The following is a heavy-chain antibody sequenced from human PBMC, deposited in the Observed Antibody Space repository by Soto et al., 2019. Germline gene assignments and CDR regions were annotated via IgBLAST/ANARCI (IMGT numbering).Heavy chain of an antibody. CDR3: ARDVLRYFDWLSYRDY. CDR1: GGSISSSSYY. V-gene: IGHV4-39*01. J-gene: IGHJ4*02. D-gene: IGHD3-9*01. Sequence: PSESLSVTCTVSGGSISSSSYYCGCIREHPGKGLEWIGSIYYSGSTYYNPSLKSRVTISVDTSKNQFSLKLSSVTAADTAVYYCARDVLRYFDWLSYRDYWGQGTLVTVS. CDR2: IYYSGST.